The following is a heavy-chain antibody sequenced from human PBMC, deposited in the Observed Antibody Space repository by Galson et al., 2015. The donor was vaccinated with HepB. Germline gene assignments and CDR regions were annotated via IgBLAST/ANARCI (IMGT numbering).Heavy chain of an antibody. CDR1: GFTFSNAW. CDR3: TTREDYGDNEVYFDY. CDR2: IKSKTDGGTT. D-gene: IGHD4-17*01. J-gene: IGHJ4*02. Sequence: SLRLSCAASGFTFSNAWMSWVRQAPGKGLEWVGRIKSKTDGGTTDYAAPVKGRFTISRDDSKNTLYLQMNSLKTEDTAVYYCTTREDYGDNEVYFDYWGQGTLVTVSS. V-gene: IGHV3-15*01.